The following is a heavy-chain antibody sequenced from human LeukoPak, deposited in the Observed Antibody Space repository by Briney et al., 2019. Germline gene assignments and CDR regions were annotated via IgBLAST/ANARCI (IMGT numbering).Heavy chain of an antibody. Sequence: SETLSLTCTVSGGSISSGNYYWSWVRQPAGKGLEWIGHIYTSGSTNYNPSLKSRVTISVDTSKNQFSLKLSSVTAADTAVYYCARLRGSVTYFDYWGQGTLVTVSS. CDR3: ARLRGSVTYFDY. CDR2: IYTSGST. V-gene: IGHV4-61*09. D-gene: IGHD4-11*01. J-gene: IGHJ4*02. CDR1: GGSISSGNYY.